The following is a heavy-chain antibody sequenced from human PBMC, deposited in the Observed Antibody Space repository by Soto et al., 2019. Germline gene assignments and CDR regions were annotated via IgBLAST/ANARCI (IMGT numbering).Heavy chain of an antibody. CDR2: INTDGSST. J-gene: IGHJ4*02. CDR3: ARASGSDIHFDY. CDR1: GLTFSSYW. Sequence: EVQLVESGGGLVQPGGSLRLSCAASGLTFSSYWMHWVRQAPGKGLVWVSRINTDGSSTTYADSVKGRFTISRDNTNKTLYLQMNRLRVEDTAVYYCARASGSDIHFDYWGQGTLVTVSS. D-gene: IGHD1-26*01. V-gene: IGHV3-74*01.